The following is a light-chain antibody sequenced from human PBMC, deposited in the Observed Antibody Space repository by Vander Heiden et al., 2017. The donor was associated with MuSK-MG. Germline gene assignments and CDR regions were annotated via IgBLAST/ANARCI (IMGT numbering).Light chain of an antibody. V-gene: IGLV1-44*01. CDR3: AAGDDSRNGWV. CDR2: SNN. Sequence: QSVLTQPPSASGTPGQRVTRSCSGSSSHLGSNPVNWYQQPPVTAPKLLIYSNNQRRSGVPDRFSGSKSGTSASLATSGLQAEEEADYYCAAGDDSRNGWVFGGGTKLTVL. J-gene: IGLJ3*02. CDR1: SSHLGSNP.